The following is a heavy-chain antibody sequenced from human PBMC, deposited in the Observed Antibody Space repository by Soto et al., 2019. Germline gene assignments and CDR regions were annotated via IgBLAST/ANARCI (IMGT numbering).Heavy chain of an antibody. Sequence: EVQLVESGGGLVQPGGSLRLSCAASGFTFSSYWMSWVRQAPGKGLEWVANIKQDGSEKYYVDSVKGRFTISRDNAKNSLYLQMNSLRAEDTAVYYCARAADYADLTFDYWGQGTLVTVSS. CDR2: IKQDGSEK. CDR1: GFTFSSYW. V-gene: IGHV3-7*01. CDR3: ARAADYADLTFDY. J-gene: IGHJ4*02. D-gene: IGHD4-17*01.